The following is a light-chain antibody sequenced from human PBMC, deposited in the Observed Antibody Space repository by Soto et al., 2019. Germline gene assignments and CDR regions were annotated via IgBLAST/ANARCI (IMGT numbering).Light chain of an antibody. CDR3: QQYGSSPT. J-gene: IGKJ1*01. CDR1: QSITSNY. V-gene: IGKV3-20*01. CDR2: GAT. Sequence: EIGLTQSPGTLSLSPGERATLSCRASQSITSNYLAWYQQKPGQAPSLVIYGATSRATGIPDRFSGSGSGTDFTLTIIKLEPEDFAVYYCQQYGSSPTFGQGTKLEIK.